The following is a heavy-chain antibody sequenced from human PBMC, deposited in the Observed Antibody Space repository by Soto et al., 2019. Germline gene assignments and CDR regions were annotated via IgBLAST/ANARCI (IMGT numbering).Heavy chain of an antibody. CDR1: GFTFSSHA. CDR2: IWYDGSNK. Sequence: QVQLVESGGGVVQPGKSLRLSCAASGFTFSSHAMSWVRQAPGKGLEWVALIWYDGSNKYYGDSVRGRFTISRDNSKNTLYLQMNSLRVEDTAVYYCARGDSWGYDAFDIWGQGTMVTVSS. CDR3: ARGDSWGYDAFDI. J-gene: IGHJ3*02. D-gene: IGHD1-26*01. V-gene: IGHV3-33*01.